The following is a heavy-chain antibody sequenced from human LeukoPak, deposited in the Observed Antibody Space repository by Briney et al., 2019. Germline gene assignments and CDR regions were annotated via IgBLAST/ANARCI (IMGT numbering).Heavy chain of an antibody. J-gene: IGHJ4*02. CDR3: ARVARSGSYYDY. D-gene: IGHD1-26*01. Sequence: GGSLRLSCAASGFTFSSYSMNWVRQAPGKGLEWVSSISSSSSYIYYADSVKGRFTISRDNAKNSLYLQMNSLRAEDTAVYYCARVARSGSYYDYWGRGTVVTVSS. V-gene: IGHV3-21*01. CDR2: ISSSSSYI. CDR1: GFTFSSYS.